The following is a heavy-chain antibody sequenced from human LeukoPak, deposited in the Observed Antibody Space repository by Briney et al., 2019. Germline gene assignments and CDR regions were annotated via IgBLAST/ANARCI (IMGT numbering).Heavy chain of an antibody. D-gene: IGHD3-10*01. CDR3: AKMANLWFVFGGYYMDV. J-gene: IGHJ6*03. CDR1: GFTFSNAW. CDR2: IKSKTDGGTT. Sequence: TGGSLRLCCAASGFTFSNAWMSWVRQAPGKGLEWVGRIKSKTDGGTTDYAAPVKGRFTISRDDSKNTLYLQMNSLRAEDTAVYYCAKMANLWFVFGGYYMDVWGKGTTVTVSS. V-gene: IGHV3-15*01.